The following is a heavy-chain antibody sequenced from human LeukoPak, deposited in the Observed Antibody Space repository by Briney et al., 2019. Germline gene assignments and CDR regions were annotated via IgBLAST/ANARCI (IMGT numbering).Heavy chain of an antibody. CDR3: ARGGARYLDN. D-gene: IGHD3-9*01. CDR2: MKEDGSDI. CDR1: GFSFSSYM. J-gene: IGHJ4*02. Sequence: GGSLRLSCVASGFSFSSYMMSWVRQAPGKGLEWVAKMKEDGSDINYVDSVKGRFTICRDNAKNSLCLQMSSLRAEDTAVYYCARGGARYLDNWGQGTLVTVSS. V-gene: IGHV3-7*01.